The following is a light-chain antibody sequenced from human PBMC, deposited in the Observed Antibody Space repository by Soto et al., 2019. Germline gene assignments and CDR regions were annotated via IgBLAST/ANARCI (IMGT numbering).Light chain of an antibody. Sequence: DIQLTQSPSFLSASVGDRVTVTCRASQGISTFLAWYQQKPGKAPQLLIYAASTLQSGVPSRFSGTGSGTEFTLTISSLQPEDFATYYCQQLKTYPLTFGGWSKVEIK. CDR2: AAS. CDR1: QGISTF. V-gene: IGKV1-9*01. CDR3: QQLKTYPLT. J-gene: IGKJ4*01.